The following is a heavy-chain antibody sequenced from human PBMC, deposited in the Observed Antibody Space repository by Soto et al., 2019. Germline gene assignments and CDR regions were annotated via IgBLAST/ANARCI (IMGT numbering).Heavy chain of an antibody. V-gene: IGHV4-34*01. CDR2: INHSGST. CDR3: ATSYYNFWSGYYLAYFDY. D-gene: IGHD3-3*01. J-gene: IGHJ4*02. Sequence: QVHLQQWGAGLLKPSETLSLTCAVYGVSFTGYYWSWIRQPPGKGLEWIGEINHSGSTNYHPSVKSRVTISVDTYKKQCSLKLSSVPAADTAVYYCATSYYNFWSGYYLAYFDYWGQGTLVTVSS. CDR1: GVSFTGYY.